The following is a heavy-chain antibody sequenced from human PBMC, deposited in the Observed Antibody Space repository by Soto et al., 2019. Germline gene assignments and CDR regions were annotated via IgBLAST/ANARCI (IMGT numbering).Heavy chain of an antibody. Sequence: EVQLLESGGGLVQPGGSLRLSCAASGFTFSSYAMSWVRQAPGKGLEWVSAISGSGGSTYYADSVKGRFTISRDNSKNTLYLQMNSLRADDTAVYYCRTVTDRYYYYYYYMDVWGKGTTVTVSS. J-gene: IGHJ6*03. D-gene: IGHD4-17*01. CDR1: GFTFSSYA. V-gene: IGHV3-23*01. CDR2: ISGSGGST. CDR3: RTVTDRYYYYYYYMDV.